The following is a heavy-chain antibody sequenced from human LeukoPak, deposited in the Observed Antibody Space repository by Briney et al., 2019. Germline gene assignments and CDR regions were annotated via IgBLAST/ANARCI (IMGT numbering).Heavy chain of an antibody. CDR3: ARVIISYYHMDV. Sequence: SGGSLRLSCAASGFTFSTYSMSWVRQAPGKGLGWVSSISGRSYIDYADSVRGRFTISRDNAKNSLYLQMNSLRAEDTAVYYCARVIISYYHMDVWGKGTTVTVSS. V-gene: IGHV3-21*01. J-gene: IGHJ6*03. CDR2: ISGRSYI. CDR1: GFTFSTYS.